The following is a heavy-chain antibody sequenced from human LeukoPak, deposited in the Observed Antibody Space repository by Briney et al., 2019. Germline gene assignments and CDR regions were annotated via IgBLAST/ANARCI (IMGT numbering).Heavy chain of an antibody. CDR3: ARVSYGSGSYGTHSNWFDP. CDR2: IYYSGST. V-gene: IGHV4-39*07. J-gene: IGHJ5*02. D-gene: IGHD3-10*01. Sequence: MASETLSLTCTVSGGSISSSSYYWGWIRQPPGKGLEWIGSIYYSGSTYYNPSLKSRVTISVDTSKNQFSLKLSSVTAADTAVYYCARVSYGSGSYGTHSNWFDPWGQGTLVTVSS. CDR1: GGSISSSSYY.